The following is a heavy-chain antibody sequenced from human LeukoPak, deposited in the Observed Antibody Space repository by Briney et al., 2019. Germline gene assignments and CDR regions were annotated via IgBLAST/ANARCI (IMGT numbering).Heavy chain of an antibody. D-gene: IGHD5-18*01. CDR2: INAGNGNT. CDR3: ASPLRGYSYGRYYYYYGMDV. V-gene: IGHV1-3*01. CDR1: GYTFTSYA. J-gene: IGHJ6*02. Sequence: ASVKVSCKAPGYTFTSYAMHWVRQAPGQRLEWMGWINAGNGNTKYSQKFQGRVTITRDTSASTAYMELSSLRSEDTAEYYCASPLRGYSYGRYYYYYGMDVWGQGTTVTVSS.